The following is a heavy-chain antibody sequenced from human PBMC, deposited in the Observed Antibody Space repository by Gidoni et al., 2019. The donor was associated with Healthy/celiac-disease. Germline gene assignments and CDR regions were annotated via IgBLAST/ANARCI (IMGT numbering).Heavy chain of an antibody. V-gene: IGHV1-69*06. J-gene: IGHJ6*02. CDR2: VLPIFGTA. Sequence: QVQLVQSGAEVKKPGSSVKVSCQAYGGTFSSYAISWVRQAPGQGLEWWGGVLPIFGTANYAQQFQGRVTITAVKSTSTAYMELSSLRSEDTAASYCASTSIAARRSYYGMDVWGQGTTVTVSS. CDR1: GGTFSSYA. CDR3: ASTSIAARRSYYGMDV. D-gene: IGHD6-6*01.